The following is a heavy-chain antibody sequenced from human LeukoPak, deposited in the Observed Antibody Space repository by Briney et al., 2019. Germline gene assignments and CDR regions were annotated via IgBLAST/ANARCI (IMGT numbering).Heavy chain of an antibody. D-gene: IGHD3-3*01. Sequence: PGGSLRLSCAASGFTFSSYAMHWVRQAPGKGLEWVSSISSSSSYIYYADSVKGRFTISRDNAKNSLYLQMNSLRAEDTAVYYCARARITIFPNYMDVWGKGTTVTVSS. J-gene: IGHJ6*03. CDR1: GFTFSSYA. V-gene: IGHV3-21*01. CDR2: ISSSSSYI. CDR3: ARARITIFPNYMDV.